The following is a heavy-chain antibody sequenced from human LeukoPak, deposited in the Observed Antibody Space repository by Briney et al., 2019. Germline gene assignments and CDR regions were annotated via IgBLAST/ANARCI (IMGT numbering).Heavy chain of an antibody. CDR3: ATREHHLLWTPGDY. D-gene: IGHD2-2*01. CDR1: GGSFSPYY. CDR2: ISHTGTT. V-gene: IGHV4-34*01. Sequence: SETLSLTCAVHGGSFSPYYWSWIRLPPGKGLEWIGTISHTGTTYYNPSLQSRVIISVDKSKNQFSLKLSSVTAADTAVYYCATREHHLLWTPGDYWGQGTLVTVSS. J-gene: IGHJ4*02.